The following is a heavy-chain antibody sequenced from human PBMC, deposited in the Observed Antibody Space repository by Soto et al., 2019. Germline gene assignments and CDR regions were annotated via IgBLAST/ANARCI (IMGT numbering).Heavy chain of an antibody. J-gene: IGHJ6*02. Sequence: SETLSLTCTVSGGSISSYYWSWIRQPPGKGLEWIGYIYYSGSTNYNPSLKSRVTISVDTSKNQFSLKLSSVTAADTAVYYCAGSYSSSWYHYYYGMDVWGQGXTVTVSS. CDR2: IYYSGST. CDR3: AGSYSSSWYHYYYGMDV. D-gene: IGHD6-13*01. V-gene: IGHV4-59*01. CDR1: GGSISSYY.